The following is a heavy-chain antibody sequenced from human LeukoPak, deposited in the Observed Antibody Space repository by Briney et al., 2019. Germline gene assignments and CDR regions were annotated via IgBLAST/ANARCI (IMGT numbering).Heavy chain of an antibody. Sequence: GGSLRLSCAASGFTFDDYAMHWVHQAPGKGLDWVSLISWDGGSTYYADSVKGRFTISRDNSKYSLYLQMNSLRAEDTALYYCAKVRGYCSGGSCYSGFGYMDVWGKGTTVTVSS. CDR3: AKVRGYCSGGSCYSGFGYMDV. V-gene: IGHV3-43D*04. CDR2: ISWDGGST. J-gene: IGHJ6*03. D-gene: IGHD2-15*01. CDR1: GFTFDDYA.